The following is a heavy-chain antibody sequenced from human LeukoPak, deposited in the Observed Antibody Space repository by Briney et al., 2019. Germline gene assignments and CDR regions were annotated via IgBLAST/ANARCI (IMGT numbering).Heavy chain of an antibody. V-gene: IGHV4-31*03. Sequence: SETLSLTCTVSGGSISSGGYYWSWIRQHPGKGLEWIGYIYYSGSTYYNPSLKSRVTISVDTSKNQFSLKLSSVTAADTAVYSCASCTMRGWFDPWGQGTLVTVSS. CDR1: GGSISSGGYY. CDR2: IYYSGST. J-gene: IGHJ5*02. CDR3: ASCTMRGWFDP. D-gene: IGHD2-8*01.